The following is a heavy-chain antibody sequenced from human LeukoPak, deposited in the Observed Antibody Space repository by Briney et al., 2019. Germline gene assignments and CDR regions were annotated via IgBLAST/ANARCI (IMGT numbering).Heavy chain of an antibody. CDR3: AKGKIAVATQYFDY. CDR2: ISWNSGSI. V-gene: IGHV3-9*01. CDR1: GFTFDDYA. Sequence: PGGSLRLSCAASGFTFDDYAMHWVRQAPGKGLEWVSGISWNSGSIGYADSVKGRFTISRDNAKNSLYLQMNSLRAEDTALYYCAKGKIAVATQYFDYWGQGTLVTVSS. D-gene: IGHD6-19*01. J-gene: IGHJ4*02.